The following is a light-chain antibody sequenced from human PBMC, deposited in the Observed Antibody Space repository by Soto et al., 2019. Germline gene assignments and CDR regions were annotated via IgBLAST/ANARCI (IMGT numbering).Light chain of an antibody. CDR1: QTISSW. CDR2: KAS. V-gene: IGKV1-5*03. J-gene: IGKJ1*01. CDR3: QHYNSYSEA. Sequence: DIQMTQSHSTLSGSVGDRVTITCRASQTISSWLAWYQQKPGKAPKLLIYKASTLKSGVPSRFSGSGSGTEFTLTISSLQPDDFATYYCQHYNSYSEAFAQGTKVDIK.